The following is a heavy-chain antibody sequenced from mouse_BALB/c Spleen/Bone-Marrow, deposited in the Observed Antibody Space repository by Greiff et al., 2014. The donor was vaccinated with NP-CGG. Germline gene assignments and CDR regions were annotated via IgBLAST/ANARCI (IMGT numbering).Heavy chain of an antibody. CDR1: GFTFTDYY. V-gene: IGHV7-3*02. CDR2: IRNKANGYTT. D-gene: IGHD2-3*01. J-gene: IGHJ2*01. CDR3: ARYDVYYYFDY. Sequence: EVQLVESGGGLVQPGGSLRLSCATSGFTFTDYYMSWVRQPPGKALEWLGFIRNKANGYTTEYSAPVKGRFTISRDNSQSILYLQMNTLRAEDSATYYCARYDVYYYFDYWGQGTTLTVSS.